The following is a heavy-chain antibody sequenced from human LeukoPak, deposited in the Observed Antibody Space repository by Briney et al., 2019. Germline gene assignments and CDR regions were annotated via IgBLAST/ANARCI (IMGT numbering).Heavy chain of an antibody. Sequence: GGSLRLSCAASGYTFSSYSINWVRQAPGKGLEWVSSIGVRSNYIYYADSVRGRFRISTDDARDSLYLQMSSLRAEDTAVYYCVRLRRNSDTTGFYYYYDFWGQGTLVTVSS. CDR1: GYTFSSYS. V-gene: IGHV3-21*01. CDR2: IGVRSNYI. D-gene: IGHD3-22*01. CDR3: VRLRRNSDTTGFYYYYDF. J-gene: IGHJ4*02.